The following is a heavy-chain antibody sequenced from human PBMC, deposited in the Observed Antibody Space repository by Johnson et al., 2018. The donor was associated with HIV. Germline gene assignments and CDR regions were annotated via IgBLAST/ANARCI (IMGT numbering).Heavy chain of an antibody. CDR1: GFTFSSYA. Sequence: VLLLESGGGVVQPGRCLRLSCAASGFTFSSYAMHWVRQAPGKGLEWVAVISYDGSNKYYADSVKGRFTISRDNSKNTLYLQMNSLRAEDTAVYYCARVRDYHFWSGQQSRHAFDIWGQGTMVTVSS. CDR3: ARVRDYHFWSGQQSRHAFDI. J-gene: IGHJ3*02. D-gene: IGHD3-3*01. V-gene: IGHV3-30-3*01. CDR2: ISYDGSNK.